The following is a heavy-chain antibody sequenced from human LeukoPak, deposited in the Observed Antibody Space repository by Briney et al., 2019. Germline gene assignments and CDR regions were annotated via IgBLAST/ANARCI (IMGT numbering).Heavy chain of an antibody. CDR2: VSPGSTGI. CDR1: GFTFSSYS. J-gene: IGHJ4*02. CDR3: AKSHIVEVTRDFDY. Sequence: GGSLRLSCAASGFTFSSYSMNWVRQAPGKGLEWVAVVSPGSTGIFYADSLKGRFTISRDNAKNLLYLQMNSLRAEDTAAYYCAKSHIVEVTRDFDYWGQGTLVTVSS. D-gene: IGHD1-26*01. V-gene: IGHV3-21*06.